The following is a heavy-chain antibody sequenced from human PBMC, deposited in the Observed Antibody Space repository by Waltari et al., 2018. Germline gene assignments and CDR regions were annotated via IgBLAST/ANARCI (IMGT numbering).Heavy chain of an antibody. Sequence: QVQLQESGPGLVKPSETLSLTCTVSGGSISSYYWSWIRQPAGKGLEWLGRIYTSGSTIYSPSLKSRVTMSGDTSKNQFSLKLSSVTAADTAVYYCARYYCSSTSCYSPNWFDPWGQGTLVTVSS. CDR1: GGSISSYY. V-gene: IGHV4-4*07. CDR3: ARYYCSSTSCYSPNWFDP. J-gene: IGHJ5*02. CDR2: IYTSGST. D-gene: IGHD2-2*01.